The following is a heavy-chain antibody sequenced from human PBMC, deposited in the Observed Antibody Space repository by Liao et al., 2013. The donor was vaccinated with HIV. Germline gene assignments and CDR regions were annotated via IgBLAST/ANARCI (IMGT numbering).Heavy chain of an antibody. CDR3: AREKGMAVAGKGFQH. D-gene: IGHD6-19*01. V-gene: IGHV4-30-2*06. Sequence: QLQLQESGAGLVKPAQTLSLTCSVSGGSISSDDHSWSWIRQSPGKGLEWIGYIHHTGSANYNPSLMSRVAISLDWSNNQFSLTLTSVTTADTAVYYCAREKGMAVAGKGFQHWGQGTLVTVSS. CDR2: IHHTGSA. J-gene: IGHJ1*01. CDR1: GGSISSDDHS.